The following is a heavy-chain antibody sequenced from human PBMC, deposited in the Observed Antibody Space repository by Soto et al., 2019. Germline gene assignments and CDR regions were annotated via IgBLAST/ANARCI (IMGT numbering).Heavy chain of an antibody. CDR2: SWDDGSNQ. CDR1: GFDISSYG. CDR3: ARAVPSATYYDTIGY. J-gene: IGHJ4*02. D-gene: IGHD3-22*01. V-gene: IGHV3-33*01. Sequence: PGGSLGVPCEASGFDISSYGIHWIRQAPVKWLEWLALSWDDGSNQQYAGSNKGRFTISRDNSRNTLYLQMNNLRDDDTAVYFCARAVPSATYYDTIGYWGRGTLVTVAS.